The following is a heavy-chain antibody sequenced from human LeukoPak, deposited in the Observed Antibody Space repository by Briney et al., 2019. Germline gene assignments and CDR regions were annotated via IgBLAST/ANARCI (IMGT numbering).Heavy chain of an antibody. CDR1: VVSLSTSAVG. CDR2: TFWNDDK. V-gene: IGHV2-5*01. Sequence: SGPTLVKPPQTRTLTRTFSVVSLSTSAVGVGWIRQPPLKGLEWLAQTFWNDDKRYSPSMKSRLTITKDTSKSQVVLTMTNMDPVDTATYYCAHTRVLYDILTGYVQGYYFDYWGQGALVTVSS. CDR3: AHTRVLYDILTGYVQGYYFDY. D-gene: IGHD3-9*01. J-gene: IGHJ4*02.